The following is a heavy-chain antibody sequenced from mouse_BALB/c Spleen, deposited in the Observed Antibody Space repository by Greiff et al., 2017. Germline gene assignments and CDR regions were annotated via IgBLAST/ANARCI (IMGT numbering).Heavy chain of an antibody. CDR1: GYAFTNYL. Sequence: VQLQQSGAELVRPGTSVKVSCKASGYAFTNYLIEWVKQRPGQGLEWIGVINPGSGGTNYNEKFKGKATLTADKSSSTAYMQLSSLTSDDSAVYFCARSYCGYVGYAMDYWGQGTSVTVSA. CDR2: INPGSGGT. CDR3: ARSYCGYVGYAMDY. J-gene: IGHJ4*01. V-gene: IGHV1-54*01. D-gene: IGHD1-2*01.